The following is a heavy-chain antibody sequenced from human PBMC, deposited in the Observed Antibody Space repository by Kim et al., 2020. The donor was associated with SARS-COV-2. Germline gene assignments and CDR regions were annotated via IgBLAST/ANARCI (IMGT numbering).Heavy chain of an antibody. J-gene: IGHJ6*02. V-gene: IGHV3-66*01. D-gene: IGHD3-3*01. Sequence: GGSLRLSCAASVFTVSSNYMSWVRQTPGKGLEWVSVIYSGGSTYYADSVKGRFTISRDNSKNTLYLQMNSLGAEDTAVYYCARDPRITIFGVVIDYYGMDVWGQGTTVTVSS. CDR3: ARDPRITIFGVVIDYYGMDV. CDR1: VFTVSSNY. CDR2: IYSGGST.